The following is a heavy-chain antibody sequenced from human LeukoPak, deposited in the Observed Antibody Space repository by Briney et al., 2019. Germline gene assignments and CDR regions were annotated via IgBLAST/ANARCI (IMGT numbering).Heavy chain of an antibody. CDR3: ASPYGDGAFDY. CDR2: IIPIFGTA. CDR1: GGTFSSYA. D-gene: IGHD4-17*01. Sequence: GASVKVSCKASGGTFSSYAISWVRQAPGQGLEWMGRIIPIFGTANYAQKFQGRVTITTDESTSTAYMELSSLRSEDTAVYYCASPYGDGAFDYWGQGTLVTVSS. V-gene: IGHV1-69*05. J-gene: IGHJ4*02.